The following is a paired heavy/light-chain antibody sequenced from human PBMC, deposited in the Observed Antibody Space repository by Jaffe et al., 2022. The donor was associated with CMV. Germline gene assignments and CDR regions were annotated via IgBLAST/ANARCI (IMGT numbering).Heavy chain of an antibody. CDR2: ISGSGGST. CDR3: ADTNARDAMVRDYGDYYFDY. V-gene: IGHV3-23*04. D-gene: IGHD3-10*01. CDR1: GFTFSSYA. Sequence: EVQLVESGGGLVQPGGSLRLSCAASGFTFSSYAMSWVRQAPGKGLEWVSAISGSGGSTYYADSVKGRFTISRDNSKNTLYLQMNSLRAEDTAVYYCADTNARDAMVRDYGDYYFDYWGQGTLVTVSS. J-gene: IGHJ4*02.
Light chain of an antibody. Sequence: DIQMTQSPSSLSASVGDRVTITCRASQGISNYLAWYQQKPGKVPKLLIYAASTLQSGVPSRFSGSGSGTDFTLTISSLQPEDVATYYCQKYNSAPLSLTFGGGTKVEIK. CDR3: QKYNSAPLSLT. V-gene: IGKV1-27*01. J-gene: IGKJ4*01. CDR2: AAS. CDR1: QGISNY.